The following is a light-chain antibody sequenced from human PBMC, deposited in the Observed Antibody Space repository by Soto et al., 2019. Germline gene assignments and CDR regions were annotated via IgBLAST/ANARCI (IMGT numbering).Light chain of an antibody. CDR1: QGIRSW. Sequence: DIQMTQSPSSVSASVGDRVTITCRASQGIRSWLAWYQQKPGKAPKLLIYDASSLQSGVPSRLSGSGSGTDFTLTISSLQPEDFATYYCQQANSFPIPFGQGTRLEIK. J-gene: IGKJ5*01. CDR2: DAS. CDR3: QQANSFPIP. V-gene: IGKV1D-12*01.